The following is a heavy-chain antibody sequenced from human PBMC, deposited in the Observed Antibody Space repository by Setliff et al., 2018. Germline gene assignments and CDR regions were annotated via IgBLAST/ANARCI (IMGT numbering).Heavy chain of an antibody. Sequence: GASVKVSCKASGGTFGSYAISWVRQASGQGLEWMGWMNPNSGNTGYAQKFHGRVTMTRNTSISTAYMELNSLRSEDTAVYFCARAPAYVGNLMVVVTTEGYYFDSWGQGTLVTVSS. CDR3: ARAPAYVGNLMVVVTTEGYYFDS. D-gene: IGHD3-22*01. CDR2: MNPNSGNT. CDR1: GGTFGSYA. V-gene: IGHV1-8*02. J-gene: IGHJ4*02.